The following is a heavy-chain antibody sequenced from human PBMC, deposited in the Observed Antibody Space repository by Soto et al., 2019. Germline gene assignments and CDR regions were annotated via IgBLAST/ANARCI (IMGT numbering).Heavy chain of an antibody. Sequence: PGGSLRLSCVASGFAFRSYGMNWVRQAPGKGLEWVSSISTSSSALYYTDSVKGRFTISRDNARNSLYLQMKSLRAEDTAVYFCARDGADYDILTGYYDYYYHGMDVWGQGTTVTVSS. CDR3: ARDGADYDILTGYYDYYYHGMDV. J-gene: IGHJ6*02. D-gene: IGHD3-9*01. CDR2: ISTSSSAL. CDR1: GFAFRSYG. V-gene: IGHV3-21*06.